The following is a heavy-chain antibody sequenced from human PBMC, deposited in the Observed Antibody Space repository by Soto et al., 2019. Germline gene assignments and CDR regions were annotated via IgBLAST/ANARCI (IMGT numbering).Heavy chain of an antibody. CDR2: ISSSSSTI. CDR1: GFTFSSYS. J-gene: IGHJ6*03. V-gene: IGHV3-48*01. D-gene: IGHD2-2*01. CDR3: ARDRSTTTDNYYYYYYMDV. Sequence: PGGSLRLSCAASGFTFSSYSMNWVRQAPGKGLEWVSYISSSSSTIYYADSVKGRFTISRDNAKNSLYLQMNSLRAEDTAVYYCARDRSTTTDNYYYYYYMDVWGKGTTVTVSS.